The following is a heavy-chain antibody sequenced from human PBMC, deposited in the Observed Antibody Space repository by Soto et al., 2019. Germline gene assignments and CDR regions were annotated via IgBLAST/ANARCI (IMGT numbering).Heavy chain of an antibody. J-gene: IGHJ6*04. D-gene: IGHD6-13*01. CDR2: INTNTGNP. V-gene: IGHV7-4-1*01. Sequence: ASVKVSCKASGYTFTSYAMNWVRQAPGQGLEWMGWINTNTGNPTYAQGFTGRFVFSLDTSVSTAYLQICSLKAEDTAVYYGARVYSSSWYDYYYYGMDVWGKGTTVTVSS. CDR1: GYTFTSYA. CDR3: ARVYSSSWYDYYYYGMDV.